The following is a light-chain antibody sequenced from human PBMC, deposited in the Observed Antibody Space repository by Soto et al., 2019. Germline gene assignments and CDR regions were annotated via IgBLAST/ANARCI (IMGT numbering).Light chain of an antibody. Sequence: AIRMTQSPSSLSASTGDRVTITCRASQGISSYLAWYQQKPGKAPKLLIYAASTLQSGVPSRFSGSGSGTDLTLTISCLQSEDFATYYCQQYYSYPATFGQGTKVEIK. CDR1: QGISSY. CDR3: QQYYSYPAT. CDR2: AAS. V-gene: IGKV1-8*01. J-gene: IGKJ1*01.